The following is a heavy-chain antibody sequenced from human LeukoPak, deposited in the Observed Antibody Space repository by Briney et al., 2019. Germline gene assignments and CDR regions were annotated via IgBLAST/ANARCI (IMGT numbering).Heavy chain of an antibody. CDR2: IYYSGST. CDR1: GGSISSYY. J-gene: IGHJ4*02. D-gene: IGHD5-18*01. V-gene: IGHV4-59*08. CDR3: ARLHTAMLYFDY. Sequence: SETLSLTCTVSGGSISSYYWSWIRQPPGKGLEWIGYIYYSGSTSYNPSLKSRVTISVDTSRNQFSLKLSSVTAADTALYYCARLHTAMLYFDYWGQGTLVTVSP.